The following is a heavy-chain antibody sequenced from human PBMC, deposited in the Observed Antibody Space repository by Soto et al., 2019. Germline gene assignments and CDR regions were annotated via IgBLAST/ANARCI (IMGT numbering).Heavy chain of an antibody. CDR2: INGGGTT. CDR1: GFAFSGFE. V-gene: IGHV3-74*01. D-gene: IGHD6-25*01. J-gene: IGHJ4*02. CDR3: GRGSGPRGRPY. Sequence: GGSLRLSCAASGFAFSGFEMNWVRQAPGKGLEWVARINGGGTTTYVDSVKGRFTISRDNAKNMVYLQMNSLRAEDTAMYYCGRGSGPRGRPYWGQGISVTVSS.